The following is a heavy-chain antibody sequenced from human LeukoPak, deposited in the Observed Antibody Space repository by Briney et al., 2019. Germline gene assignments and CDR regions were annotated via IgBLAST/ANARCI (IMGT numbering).Heavy chain of an antibody. D-gene: IGHD6-6*01. CDR2: IRYDGSNK. J-gene: IGHJ4*02. Sequence: GGSLRLSCAASGFTFSSYGMHWVRQAPGKGLEWVAFIRYDGSNKYYADSVKGRFTISIDNSRNTLYLQMNSLRAEDTAVYYCAKGGVNAGFIAARERGYYFDYWGQGTLVTVSS. CDR3: AKGGVNAGFIAARERGYYFDY. V-gene: IGHV3-30*02. CDR1: GFTFSSYG.